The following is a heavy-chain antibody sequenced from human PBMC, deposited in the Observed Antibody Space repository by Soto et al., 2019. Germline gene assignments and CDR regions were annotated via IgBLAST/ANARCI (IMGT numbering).Heavy chain of an antibody. CDR2: ISGSSGST. V-gene: IGHV3-23*01. J-gene: IGHJ6*02. D-gene: IGHD3-10*01. Sequence: PGGSLRLSCAASGFTFSSYAMSWVRQAPGKGLEWVSAISGSSGSTYYADSVKGRFTISRDNSKNTLYLQMNSLRAEDTAVYYCAKDLITMVRGVSGGMDVWGQGTTVTVSS. CDR1: GFTFSSYA. CDR3: AKDLITMVRGVSGGMDV.